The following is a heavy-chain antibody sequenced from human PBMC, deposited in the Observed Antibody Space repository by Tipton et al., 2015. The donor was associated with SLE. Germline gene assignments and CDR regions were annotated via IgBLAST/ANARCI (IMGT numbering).Heavy chain of an antibody. Sequence: QAQLVQSGAEVKKPGASVKVSCKVSGYTLTEISMHWVRQAPGKGLEWMGTFDSEDGETIDAQKFQGRVTMTEDTSTDTAYMELSSLKSEDTAVYYCATAKVKGRGGWILDSWGQGTLVTVSS. CDR3: ATAKVKGRGGWILDS. CDR2: FDSEDGET. D-gene: IGHD6-19*01. CDR1: GYTLTEIS. J-gene: IGHJ4*02. V-gene: IGHV1-24*01.